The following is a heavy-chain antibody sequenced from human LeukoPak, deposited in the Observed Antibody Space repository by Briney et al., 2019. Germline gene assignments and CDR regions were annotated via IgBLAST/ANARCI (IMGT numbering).Heavy chain of an antibody. CDR3: ARGRYGDGFAHLDY. D-gene: IGHD5-24*01. Sequence: ASVKVSFKASGYTFADYYMHWVRQAPGQGLAWMGWINPNSGGTNYAQKFQGRVTMTRDTSISTAYMELSRLRSDDTAVYYCARGRYGDGFAHLDYWGQGALVTVSS. CDR2: INPNSGGT. J-gene: IGHJ4*02. V-gene: IGHV1-2*02. CDR1: GYTFADYY.